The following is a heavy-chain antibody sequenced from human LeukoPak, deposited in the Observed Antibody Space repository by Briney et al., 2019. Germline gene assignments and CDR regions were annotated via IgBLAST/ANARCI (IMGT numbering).Heavy chain of an antibody. CDR2: IKSKTDGGTT. V-gene: IGHV3-15*01. J-gene: IGHJ4*02. CDR3: TTGVTGTTFWRGTRLKGDY. CDR1: GFTFSSYA. Sequence: PGGSLRLSCAASGFTFSSYAMSWVRQAPGKGLEWVGRIKSKTDGGTTDYAAPVKGRFTISRDDSKNTLYLQMNSLKTEDTAVYYCTTGVTGTTFWRGTRLKGDYWGQGTLVTVSS. D-gene: IGHD1-1*01.